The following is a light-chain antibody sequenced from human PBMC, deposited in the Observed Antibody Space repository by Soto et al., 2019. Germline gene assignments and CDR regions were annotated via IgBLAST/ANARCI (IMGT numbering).Light chain of an antibody. CDR2: GAS. CDR3: QQYNTWPRT. CDR1: QSVSSD. V-gene: IGKV3-15*01. J-gene: IGKJ1*01. Sequence: EIVMTQSPANLSVSPGGRATLSCRASQSVSSDLAWYHQKPGQAPRLLIYGASTRATGIPARFSGSGSGTEFTLTINSLQSEDFAVYYCQQYNTWPRTFGQGTKVDIK.